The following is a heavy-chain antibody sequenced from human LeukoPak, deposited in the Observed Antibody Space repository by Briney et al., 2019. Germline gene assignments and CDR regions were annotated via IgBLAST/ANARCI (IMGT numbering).Heavy chain of an antibody. D-gene: IGHD3-3*01. J-gene: IGHJ4*02. Sequence: PGGPLRLSCAASGFIFSSYGMLWVRQAPDRGLEWVAVISYDGSNKYYADSVKRRFTISRDNYKNTLYLQMNRLRAEDTAVYYCANQEGYDFWGATLGGAFDYWGQGTLVTVSS. V-gene: IGHV3-30*18. CDR3: ANQEGYDFWGATLGGAFDY. CDR2: ISYDGSNK. CDR1: GFIFSSYG.